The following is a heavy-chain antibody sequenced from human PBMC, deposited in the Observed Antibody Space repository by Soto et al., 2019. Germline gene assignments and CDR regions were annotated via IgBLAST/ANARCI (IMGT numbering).Heavy chain of an antibody. CDR3: AKSAGAGVYYYYMDV. Sequence: HPGGSLRLSCAASGFTFSSYAMHWVRQAPGKGLEWVAVISDDGSNTYYADSVKGRFTISRDNSKNTLYLQMNSLRAEDTAVYYCAKSAGAGVYYYYMDVWGKGTTVTVSS. D-gene: IGHD3-10*01. CDR2: ISDDGSNT. J-gene: IGHJ6*03. CDR1: GFTFSSYA. V-gene: IGHV3-30-3*02.